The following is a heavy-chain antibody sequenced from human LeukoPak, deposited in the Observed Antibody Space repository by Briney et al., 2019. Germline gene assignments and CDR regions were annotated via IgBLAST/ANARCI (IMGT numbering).Heavy chain of an antibody. V-gene: IGHV3-15*01. D-gene: IGHD3-16*02. Sequence: GGSLRLCCAASGFTFSNAWMSWVRQAPGKGLEWVGRIKSKTDGGTTDYAAPVKGRFTISRDDSENTLYLQMNSLKTEDTAVYYCTSGGAHYDYVWGSYRVDYWGQGTLVTVSS. CDR3: TSGGAHYDYVWGSYRVDY. CDR1: GFTFSNAW. CDR2: IKSKTDGGTT. J-gene: IGHJ4*02.